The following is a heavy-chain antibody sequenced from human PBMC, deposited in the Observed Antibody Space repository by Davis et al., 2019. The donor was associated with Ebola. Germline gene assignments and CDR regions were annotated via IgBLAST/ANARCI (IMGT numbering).Heavy chain of an antibody. CDR1: GGSFSSYY. J-gene: IGHJ5*02. V-gene: IGHV4-34*01. Sequence: MPSETLSLTCAVYGGSFSSYYWSWIRQPPGKGLEWIGEINHSGSTNYNSSLKSRVTISVDTSKNQFSLKLSSVTAADTAVYYCARSILTGYTRRGGFDPWGQGTLVTVSS. D-gene: IGHD3-9*01. CDR3: ARSILTGYTRRGGFDP. CDR2: INHSGST.